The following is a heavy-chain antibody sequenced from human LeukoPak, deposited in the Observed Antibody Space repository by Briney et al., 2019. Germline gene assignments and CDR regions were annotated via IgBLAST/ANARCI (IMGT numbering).Heavy chain of an antibody. Sequence: GSLRLSCEASGFTFSSYWMHWVRQAPGKGLVWVSRINTDGSSTSYADSVKGRFTISRDNAKNTLYLQMNSLRAEDTAVYYCARDHSNSPLGYWGQGTLVTVSS. J-gene: IGHJ4*02. CDR1: GFTFSSYW. CDR3: ARDHSNSPLGY. D-gene: IGHD4-11*01. CDR2: INTDGSST. V-gene: IGHV3-74*01.